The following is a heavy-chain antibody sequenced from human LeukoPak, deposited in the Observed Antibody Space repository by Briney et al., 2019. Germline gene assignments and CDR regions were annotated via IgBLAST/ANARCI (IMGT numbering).Heavy chain of an antibody. CDR1: GFTFSSYA. CDR3: AKAPLSIAVAGYFDY. CDR2: ISGSGGST. D-gene: IGHD6-19*01. J-gene: IGHJ4*02. V-gene: IGHV3-23*01. Sequence: GGSLRLSCAASGFTFSSYAMSWVRQAPGKGLGWVSAISGSGGSTYYADSVKGRFTISRDNSKNTLYLQMNSLGAEDTAVYYCAKAPLSIAVAGYFDYWGQGTLVTVSS.